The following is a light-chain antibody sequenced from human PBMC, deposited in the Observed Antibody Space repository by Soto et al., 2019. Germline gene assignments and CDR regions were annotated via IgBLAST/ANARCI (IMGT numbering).Light chain of an antibody. Sequence: EIVLTQSPATLSLSPGERATLSCRASQSIGTYLAWYQQKPGQAPRLLIYDASHRATGIPARFSGSGSGTDFTLTISSREPEDFAVYSCQQRSNWPTFGGGTKVEIK. CDR2: DAS. J-gene: IGKJ4*01. CDR1: QSIGTY. CDR3: QQRSNWPT. V-gene: IGKV3-11*01.